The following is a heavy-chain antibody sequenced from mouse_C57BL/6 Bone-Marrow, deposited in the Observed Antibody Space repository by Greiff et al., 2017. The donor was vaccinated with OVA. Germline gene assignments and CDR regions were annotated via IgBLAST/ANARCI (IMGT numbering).Heavy chain of an antibody. J-gene: IGHJ3*01. V-gene: IGHV1-15*01. CDR3: TRGYDSFAY. CDR2: IDPETGGT. CDR1: GYTFTDYE. D-gene: IGHD2-14*01. Sequence: VNLVESGAELVRPGASVTLSCKASGYTFTDYEMHWVKQTPVHGLEWIGAIDPETGGTAYNQKFKGKAILTADKSSSTAYMELRSLTSEDSAVYYCTRGYDSFAYWGQGTLVTVSA.